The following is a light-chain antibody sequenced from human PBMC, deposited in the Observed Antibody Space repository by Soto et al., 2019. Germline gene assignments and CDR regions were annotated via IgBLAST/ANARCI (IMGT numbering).Light chain of an antibody. CDR2: LEGSGSY. J-gene: IGLJ3*02. V-gene: IGLV4-60*02. CDR3: ETWDSNTWV. Sequence: PVLTQSSSASASLRSSVKLTCTLSSGHSSYIIAWHQQQPGKAPRYLMKLEGSGSYNKGSGVPDRFSGSSSGADRYLTISNLQFEDEADYYCETWDSNTWVFGGGTKLTVL. CDR1: SGHSSYI.